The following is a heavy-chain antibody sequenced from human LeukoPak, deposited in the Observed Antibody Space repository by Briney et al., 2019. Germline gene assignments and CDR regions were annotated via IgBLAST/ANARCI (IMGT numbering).Heavy chain of an antibody. CDR1: GFTFSSCW. V-gene: IGHV3-7*01. CDR2: IKQDGSEK. Sequence: GGSLRLSCAASGFTFSSCWMSWVRQAPGKGLEWVANIKQDGSEKYYVDSVKGRFTISRDNAKNSLDLQLNNLSAEDTATYYCARVRYDSSWFDYWGQGTLVTVSS. CDR3: ARVRYDSSWFDY. D-gene: IGHD3-22*01. J-gene: IGHJ5*01.